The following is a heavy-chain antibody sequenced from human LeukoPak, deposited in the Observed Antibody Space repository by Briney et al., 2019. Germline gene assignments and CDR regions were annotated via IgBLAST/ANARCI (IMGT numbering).Heavy chain of an antibody. J-gene: IGHJ4*02. V-gene: IGHV4-34*01. D-gene: IGHD6-13*01. CDR2: INHSGST. CDR3: ARGPIAAAGSYFDY. Sequence: KSSETLSLTCAVYGGSFSGYYWSWIRQPPGKGLEWIGEINHSGSTNYNPSLKSRVTISVDTSKNQFSLKLSSVTAADTAVYYCARGPIAAAGSYFDYWGQGTLVTVSS. CDR1: GGSFSGYY.